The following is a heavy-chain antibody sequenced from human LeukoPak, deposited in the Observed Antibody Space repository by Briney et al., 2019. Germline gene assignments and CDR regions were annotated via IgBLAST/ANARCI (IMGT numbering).Heavy chain of an antibody. D-gene: IGHD3-22*01. J-gene: IGHJ3*02. Sequence: PGGSLRLSCAASGFSFSSYSMNWVRQAPGKGLEWVSSSSSSSSYIYYADSVKGRFTISRDNAKNSLYLQMNSLRAEDTAAYYCARDIRFLYYDYSGPHGDAFDIWGQGTMVTVSS. CDR1: GFSFSSYS. CDR3: ARDIRFLYYDYSGPHGDAFDI. CDR2: SSSSSSYI. V-gene: IGHV3-21*01.